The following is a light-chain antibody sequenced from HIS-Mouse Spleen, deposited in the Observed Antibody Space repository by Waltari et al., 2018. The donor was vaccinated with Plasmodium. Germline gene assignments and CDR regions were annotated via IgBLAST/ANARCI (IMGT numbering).Light chain of an antibody. CDR2: AAS. Sequence: DIQLTQSPSFLSASVGDRVTITCRASQGISSYLAWYQQKPGKAPKLLIYAASTLQSGVPLRFGGSVSGTEFSLTISSLQPEDFATYYCQQLNSYPYTVGQGTKLEIK. CDR1: QGISSY. V-gene: IGKV1-9*01. CDR3: QQLNSYPYT. J-gene: IGKJ2*01.